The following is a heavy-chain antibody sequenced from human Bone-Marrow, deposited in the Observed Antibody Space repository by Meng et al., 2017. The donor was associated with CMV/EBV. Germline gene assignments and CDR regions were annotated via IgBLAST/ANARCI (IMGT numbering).Heavy chain of an antibody. V-gene: IGHV4-4*01. CDR3: ARVGDWGSYLEF. D-gene: IGHD3-16*02. Sequence: GSLRLSCAASGFTFSDYYMGWVRQAPGEGLEWIGEIYHTGRTNYNPSLESRLTMSVDKSKNEFSLTVTSLTAADTAVYFCARVGDWGSYLEFWGQGALVTVSS. CDR2: IYHTGRT. J-gene: IGHJ4*02. CDR1: GFTFSDYYM.